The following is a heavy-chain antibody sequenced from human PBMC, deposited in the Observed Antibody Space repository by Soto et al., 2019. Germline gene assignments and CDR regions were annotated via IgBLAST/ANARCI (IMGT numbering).Heavy chain of an antibody. CDR2: IFYSGST. Sequence: SETLSLTCTVSGDSISGYYWSWIRQPPGKRLEWIGNIFYSGSTNYNPSLKSRVTISVDKSKNQFSLKVTSVTAADTAVYYCASPAKGRYGDLTYWGQGTLGTVSS. D-gene: IGHD4-17*01. J-gene: IGHJ4*02. CDR1: GDSISGYY. V-gene: IGHV4-59*01. CDR3: ASPAKGRYGDLTY.